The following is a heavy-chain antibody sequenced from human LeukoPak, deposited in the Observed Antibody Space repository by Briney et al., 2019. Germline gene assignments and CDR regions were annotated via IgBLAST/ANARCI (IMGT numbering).Heavy chain of an antibody. J-gene: IGHJ5*02. CDR2: IYSGGST. V-gene: IGHV3-53*01. CDR3: AREGIAAAGPGWFDP. Sequence: QPGGSLRLSCAASGFTVSSNYMSWVRQAPGKGLEWVSVIYSGGSTYYADSVKGRFTISRDNSKNTLYLQMNSLRAEDTAVYYCAREGIAAAGPGWFDPWGQGTLVTVSS. D-gene: IGHD6-13*01. CDR1: GFTVSSNY.